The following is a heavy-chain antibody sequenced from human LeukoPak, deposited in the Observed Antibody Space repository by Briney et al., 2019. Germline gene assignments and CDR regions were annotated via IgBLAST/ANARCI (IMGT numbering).Heavy chain of an antibody. CDR2: ISSSDSTI. CDR3: ARTIEMATISYFDY. V-gene: IGHV3-48*03. J-gene: IGHJ4*02. CDR1: GFTFSSYE. D-gene: IGHD5-24*01. Sequence: GGSLRLSCAASGFTFSSYEMNWVRQAPGKGLEWVSYISSSDSTIYYADSVKGRFTISRDNAKNSLYPQTNSLRAGDTAVYYCARTIEMATISYFDYWGQGTLVTVSS.